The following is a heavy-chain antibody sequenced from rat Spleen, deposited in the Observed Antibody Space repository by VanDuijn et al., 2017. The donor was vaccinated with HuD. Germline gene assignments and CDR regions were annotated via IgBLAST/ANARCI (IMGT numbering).Heavy chain of an antibody. CDR1: GFNFSDYA. Sequence: EVQLVESGGGLVQPGNSLKLSCAASGFNFSDYAMAWVRQSPEKGLEWVTTVINDGTIINYRDSVKGRFTISRDNARSTLHLQMDSLRSEDTATYYCTRGGYFRYWGQGVMVTVSS. J-gene: IGHJ2*01. CDR3: TRGGYFRY. D-gene: IGHD1-1*01. CDR2: VINDGTII. V-gene: IGHV5-17*01.